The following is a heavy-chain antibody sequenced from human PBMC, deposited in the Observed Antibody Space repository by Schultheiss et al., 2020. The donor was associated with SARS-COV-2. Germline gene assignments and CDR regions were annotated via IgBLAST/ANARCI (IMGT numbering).Heavy chain of an antibody. CDR1: GFTVSSNY. J-gene: IGHJ4*02. V-gene: IGHV3-11*01. D-gene: IGHD4-23*01. CDR2: ISSSGSTI. CDR3: ARERQLDYGGNSVGFDY. Sequence: GGSLRLSCADSGFTVSSNYMSWVRQAPGKGLEWVSYISSSGSTIYYADSVKGRFTISRDNAKNSLYLQMNSLRAEDTAVYYCARERQLDYGGNSVGFDYWGQGTLVTVSS.